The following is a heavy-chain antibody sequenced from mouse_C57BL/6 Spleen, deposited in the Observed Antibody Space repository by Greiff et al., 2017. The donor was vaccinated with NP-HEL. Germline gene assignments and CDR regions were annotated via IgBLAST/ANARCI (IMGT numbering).Heavy chain of an antibody. CDR1: GYAFSSSW. V-gene: IGHV1-82*01. CDR3: ARWDYYGSSYGYFDY. CDR2: IYPGDGDT. J-gene: IGHJ2*01. Sequence: QVQLQQSGPELVKPGASVKISCKASGYAFSSSWMNWVKQRPGKGLEWIGRIYPGDGDTNYNGKFKGKATLTADKSSSTAYMQLSSLTSEDSAVYFCARWDYYGSSYGYFDYWGQGTTLTVSS. D-gene: IGHD1-1*01.